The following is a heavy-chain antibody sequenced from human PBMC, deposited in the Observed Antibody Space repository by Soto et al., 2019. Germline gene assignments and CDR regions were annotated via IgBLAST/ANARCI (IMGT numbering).Heavy chain of an antibody. CDR1: GYTFTSYA. D-gene: IGHD1-1*01. CDR2: INAGNGNT. V-gene: IGHV1-3*01. Sequence: ASVKVSCKASGYTFTSYAMHWVRQAPGQRLEWMGWINAGNGNTKYSQKFQGRVTITRDTSASTAYMELSSLRSEDTAVYYCARDLLSTRNMRDYWGQGTLVTVSS. J-gene: IGHJ4*02. CDR3: ARDLLSTRNMRDY.